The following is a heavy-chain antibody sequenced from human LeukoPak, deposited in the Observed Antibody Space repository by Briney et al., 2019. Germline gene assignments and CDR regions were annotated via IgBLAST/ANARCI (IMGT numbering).Heavy chain of an antibody. CDR2: ISAYNGNT. V-gene: IGHV1-18*01. J-gene: IGHJ5*02. Sequence: ASVKVSCKASGYTFTSYGISWVRQAPGQGLEWMGWISAYNGNTNYAQKFQGRVTITTDESTSTAYMELSSLRSEDTAVYYCARDPSLPYDSSGYGFPKFDPWGQGTLVTVSS. D-gene: IGHD3-22*01. CDR1: GYTFTSYG. CDR3: ARDPSLPYDSSGYGFPKFDP.